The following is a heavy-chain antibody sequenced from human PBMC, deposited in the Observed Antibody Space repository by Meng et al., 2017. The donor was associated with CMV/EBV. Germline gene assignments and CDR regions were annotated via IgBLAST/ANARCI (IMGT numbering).Heavy chain of an antibody. V-gene: IGHV1-69*05. CDR2: IIPIYGTA. CDR1: GCTLSSYA. Sequence: SVKVSCKASGCTLSSYAISWVRQAPGQGLEWMGGIIPIYGTANYAQKFQGRVTITTDESTSTAYMELGSLRSEDTAVYYCARGQDSSSSDYYYYAMDVWGQGTTVTVSS. D-gene: IGHD6-6*01. CDR3: ARGQDSSSSDYYYYAMDV. J-gene: IGHJ6*02.